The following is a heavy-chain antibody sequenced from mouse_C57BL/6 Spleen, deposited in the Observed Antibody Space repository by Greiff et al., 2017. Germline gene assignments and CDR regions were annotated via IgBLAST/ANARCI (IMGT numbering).Heavy chain of an antibody. CDR2: ILPGSGST. V-gene: IGHV1-9*01. D-gene: IGHD1-1*01. Sequence: QVQLQQSGAELMKPGASVKISCKATGYTFTGYWIEWVKQRPGHGLEWIGEILPGSGSTNYNEKFKGKATFTADTSSHTAYIQLSRLTNEDSALYYCARFYYYSDYWGQGTTLTVSS. J-gene: IGHJ2*01. CDR1: GYTFTGYW. CDR3: ARFYYYSDY.